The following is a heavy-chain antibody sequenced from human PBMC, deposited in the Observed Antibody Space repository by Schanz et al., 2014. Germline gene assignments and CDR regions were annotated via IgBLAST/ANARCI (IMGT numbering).Heavy chain of an antibody. CDR2: FIVDSGNT. D-gene: IGHD3-10*01. V-gene: IGHV3-23*01. J-gene: IGHJ4*02. Sequence: EVQLLESGGGLVRPGGSLRLSCAASGFTFSNYAMSWVRQAPGKGLEWVSGFIVDSGNTYYAGSVKGRFSISRDYSKNTLYLQMSSLRAGDTAVYYCARVPYGSGSYWDYWGQGTLVTVSS. CDR1: GFTFSNYA. CDR3: ARVPYGSGSYWDY.